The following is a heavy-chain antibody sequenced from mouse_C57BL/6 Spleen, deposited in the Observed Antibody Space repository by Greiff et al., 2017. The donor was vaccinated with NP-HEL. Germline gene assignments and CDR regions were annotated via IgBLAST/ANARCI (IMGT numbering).Heavy chain of an antibody. D-gene: IGHD2-3*01. Sequence: VQLQQSGAELVRPGASVTLSCKASGYTFTDYEMHWVKQTPVHGLEWIGAIDPETGGTAYNQKFKGKAILTADKSSSTAYMELRSLTSEDSAVYYCTRDDGYYPYFDYWGQGTTLTVSS. CDR2: IDPETGGT. CDR1: GYTFTDYE. J-gene: IGHJ2*01. V-gene: IGHV1-15*01. CDR3: TRDDGYYPYFDY.